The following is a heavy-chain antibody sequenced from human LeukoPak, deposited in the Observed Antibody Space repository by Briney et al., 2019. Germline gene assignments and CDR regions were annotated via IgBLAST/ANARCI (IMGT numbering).Heavy chain of an antibody. CDR3: AREEGSYDILTDYHDAFDI. CDR2: TYYRSKWYN. D-gene: IGHD3-9*01. CDR1: GDSVSSNSAA. Sequence: SQTLSLTCAISGDSVSSNSAAWNWIRQSPSRGLEWLGRTYYRSKWYNDYAVSVKSRITINPDTSKNQFSLQLNSVTPEDTAVYYCAREEGSYDILTDYHDAFDIWGQGTMVTVSS. V-gene: IGHV6-1*01. J-gene: IGHJ3*02.